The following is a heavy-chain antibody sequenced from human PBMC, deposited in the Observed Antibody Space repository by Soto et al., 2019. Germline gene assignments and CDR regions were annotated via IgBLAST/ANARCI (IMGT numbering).Heavy chain of an antibody. D-gene: IGHD7-27*01. V-gene: IGHV4-39*07. Sequence: PSETLSLTCTVSGGSISSSSYYWGWIRQPPGKGLEWIGEINHSGSTNYNPSLKSRVTISVDTSKNQFSLKLSSVTAADTAVYYCARRWGRTFDYWGQGTLVTVSS. CDR2: INHSGST. CDR3: ARRWGRTFDY. J-gene: IGHJ4*02. CDR1: GGSISSSSYY.